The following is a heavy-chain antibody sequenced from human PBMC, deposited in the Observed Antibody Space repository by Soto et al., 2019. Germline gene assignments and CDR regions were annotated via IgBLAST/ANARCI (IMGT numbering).Heavy chain of an antibody. CDR1: GGSISSGGYS. CDR3: ARQSGYYTHYFDY. CDR2: IYHSGST. Sequence: SETLSLTCAVSGGSISSGGYSWSWIRQPPGKGLEWIGYIYHSGSTYYNPSLKSRVTISVDRSKNQFSLKLSSVTAADTAVYYCARQSGYYTHYFDYWGQGTMVTVSS. D-gene: IGHD3-22*01. J-gene: IGHJ4*02. V-gene: IGHV4-30-2*01.